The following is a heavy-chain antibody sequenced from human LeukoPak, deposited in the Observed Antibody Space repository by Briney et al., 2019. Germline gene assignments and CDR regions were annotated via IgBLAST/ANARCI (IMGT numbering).Heavy chain of an antibody. J-gene: IGHJ4*02. CDR2: IRYDGSNK. V-gene: IGHV3-30*02. CDR3: AKTAAIVVVVAANDY. D-gene: IGHD2-15*01. CDR1: GFTFSSYG. Sequence: GGSLRLSCAASGFTFSSYGIHWVRQAPGKGLGWVAFIRYDGSNKYYADPVKGQFTISRDNSKNPLYLQMNSLRAEDTAVYYCAKTAAIVVVVAANDYGGQETLVTVSS.